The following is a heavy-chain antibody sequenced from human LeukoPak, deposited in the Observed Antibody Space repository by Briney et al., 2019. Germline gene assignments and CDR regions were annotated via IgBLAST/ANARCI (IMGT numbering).Heavy chain of an antibody. D-gene: IGHD2-2*01. CDR1: GGTFISYA. Sequence: VASVTVSFTASGGTFISYAISWVRQAPGQGLEWMGGIIPIFGTANYAQKFQGRVTITTDESTSTAYMELSSLRSEDTAVYYCARPRGYCSSTSCYTPFDYWGQGTLVTVSS. CDR2: IIPIFGTA. CDR3: ARPRGYCSSTSCYTPFDY. V-gene: IGHV1-69*05. J-gene: IGHJ4*02.